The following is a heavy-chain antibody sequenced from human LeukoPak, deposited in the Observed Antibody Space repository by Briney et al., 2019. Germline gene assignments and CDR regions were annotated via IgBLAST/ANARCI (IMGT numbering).Heavy chain of an antibody. CDR3: AKTRPLDSSSWSHGDY. CDR1: GFTSSSYG. CDR2: ISGSGDST. J-gene: IGHJ4*02. Sequence: GGSLRLSCAASGFTSSSYGMSWVRQAPGKGLEWVSAISGSGDSTYYGDSVKGRFTVSRDNSKNTLYLQMNSLRAEDTAVYYCAKTRPLDSSSWSHGDYWGQGTLVTVSS. D-gene: IGHD6-13*01. V-gene: IGHV3-23*01.